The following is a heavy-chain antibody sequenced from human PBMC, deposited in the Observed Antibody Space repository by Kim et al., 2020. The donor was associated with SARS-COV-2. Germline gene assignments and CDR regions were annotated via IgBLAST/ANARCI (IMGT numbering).Heavy chain of an antibody. V-gene: IGHV3-23*01. J-gene: IGHJ4*02. Sequence: GGSLRLSCAASGFTFSSYAMSWVRQAPGKGLEWVSAISGSGGSTYYADSVKGRFTISRDNSKNTLYLQMNSLRAEDTAVYYCAKDLYGDYGVSGGSDYWGQGTLVTVSS. CDR2: ISGSGGST. CDR3: AKDLYGDYGVSGGSDY. D-gene: IGHD4-17*01. CDR1: GFTFSSYA.